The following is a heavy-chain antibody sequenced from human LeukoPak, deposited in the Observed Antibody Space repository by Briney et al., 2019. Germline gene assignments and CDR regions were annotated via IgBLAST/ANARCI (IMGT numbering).Heavy chain of an antibody. Sequence: PSETLSLTCAVYGGSFSGYYWSWIRQPPGKGLEWTGEINHSGSTNYNPSLKSRVTISVDTSKNQFSLKLSSVTAADTAVYYCARIRYSSSSGRYYYMDVWGKGTTVTVSS. V-gene: IGHV4-34*01. J-gene: IGHJ6*03. CDR3: ARIRYSSSSGRYYYMDV. CDR2: INHSGST. D-gene: IGHD6-6*01. CDR1: GGSFSGYY.